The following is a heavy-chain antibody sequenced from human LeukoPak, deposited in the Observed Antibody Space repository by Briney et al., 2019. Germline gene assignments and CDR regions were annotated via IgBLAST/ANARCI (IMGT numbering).Heavy chain of an antibody. CDR2: INHSGST. CDR1: GGSFSGYY. CDR3: ASTPAALTTVTTTYYFDY. D-gene: IGHD4-17*01. V-gene: IGHV4-34*01. J-gene: IGHJ4*02. Sequence: PSETLSLTCAVYGGSFSGYYWSWIRQPPGKGLEWIGEINHSGSTNYNPSLKSRVTISVDTSKNQFSLKLSSVTAADTAVYYCASTPAALTTVTTTYYFDYWGQGTLVTVSS.